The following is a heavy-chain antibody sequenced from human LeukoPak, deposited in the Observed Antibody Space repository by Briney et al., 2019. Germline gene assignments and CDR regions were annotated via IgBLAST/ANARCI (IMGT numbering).Heavy chain of an antibody. D-gene: IGHD3-22*01. J-gene: IGHJ4*02. CDR1: GFTFSSYA. Sequence: GGSLRLSCAASGFTFSSYAMHWVRQAPGKGLEGVAVISYDGSNKYYADSVKGRFTISRDNSKNTLYLQMNSLRAEDTAVYYCARPYGYYYDSSGYFDYWGQGTLVTVSS. V-gene: IGHV3-30-3*01. CDR3: ARPYGYYYDSSGYFDY. CDR2: ISYDGSNK.